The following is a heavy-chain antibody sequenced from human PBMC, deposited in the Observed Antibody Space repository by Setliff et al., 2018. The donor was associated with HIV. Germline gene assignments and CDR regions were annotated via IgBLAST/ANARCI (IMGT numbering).Heavy chain of an antibody. J-gene: IGHJ4*02. V-gene: IGHV3-66*02. Sequence: GGSLRLSCAASGFTVSSNYMSWVRQAPGKGLEWVSLIYSGGDTYYADSVKGRFTISRGNSKNMLYPQMNNLRADDTAVYYCAREPCSGGSCYSGYSDYWGQGTLVTVSS. CDR2: IYSGGDT. CDR3: AREPCSGGSCYSGYSDY. D-gene: IGHD2-15*01. CDR1: GFTVSSNY.